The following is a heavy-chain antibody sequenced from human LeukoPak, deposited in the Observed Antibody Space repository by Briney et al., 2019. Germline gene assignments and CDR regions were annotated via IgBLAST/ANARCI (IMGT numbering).Heavy chain of an antibody. D-gene: IGHD4-17*01. Sequence: GGSLRLSCVASGFTFSSYWMHWVRQDPRKGLVWVSRINGDGRNINYADSVKGRFTISRDNSKNTLYLQMNSLRAEDTAVYYCARDDYGDYPIPYYYYYMDVWGKGTTVTVSS. CDR2: INGDGRNI. J-gene: IGHJ6*03. CDR1: GFTFSSYW. V-gene: IGHV3-74*01. CDR3: ARDDYGDYPIPYYYYYMDV.